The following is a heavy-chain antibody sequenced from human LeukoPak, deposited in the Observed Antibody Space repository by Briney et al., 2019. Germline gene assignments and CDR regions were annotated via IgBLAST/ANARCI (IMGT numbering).Heavy chain of an antibody. CDR1: GFTFNTYS. Sequence: GGSLRLSCAASGFTFNTYSMNWVRQAPGKGLEWVSSIRSSSSYIYYADSVKGRFTISRDNAKNSLYLQMNSLRGEDTAVYYCARVYYYASGSYYDYFDYWGQGTLVTVSS. J-gene: IGHJ4*02. D-gene: IGHD3-10*01. V-gene: IGHV3-21*01. CDR3: ARVYYYASGSYYDYFDY. CDR2: IRSSSSYI.